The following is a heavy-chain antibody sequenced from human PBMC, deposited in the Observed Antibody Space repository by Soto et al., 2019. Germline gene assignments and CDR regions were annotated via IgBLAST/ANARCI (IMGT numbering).Heavy chain of an antibody. V-gene: IGHV1-18*01. J-gene: IGHJ6*03. D-gene: IGHD1-20*01. CDR3: AGNVDGVRYNYSYYYRNV. CDR1: GGTFSSYA. CDR2: ISAYNGNT. Sequence: ASVKVSCKASGGTFSSYAISWVRQAPGQGLEWMGWISAYNGNTNYAQKLQGRVTMTTDTSTSTAYMELRSLRSDDTAVNYCAGNVDGVRYNYSYYYRNVWGKGTTVTV.